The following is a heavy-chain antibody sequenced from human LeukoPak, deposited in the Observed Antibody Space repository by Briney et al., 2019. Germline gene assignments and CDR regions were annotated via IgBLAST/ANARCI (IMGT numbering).Heavy chain of an antibody. D-gene: IGHD5-24*01. CDR2: IYSSGRT. J-gene: IGHJ5*01. V-gene: IGHV4-4*07. CDR3: ARERQGWWLDS. CDR1: GGSISSYY. Sequence: SETLSLTCTVSGGSISSYYWSWIRQPAGKGLEWIGRIYSSGRTDRTEYNSSLKIRVTLSIDTSKNQFYLKLSSVTAADTALYYCARERQGWWLDSWGQGTLVTVSS.